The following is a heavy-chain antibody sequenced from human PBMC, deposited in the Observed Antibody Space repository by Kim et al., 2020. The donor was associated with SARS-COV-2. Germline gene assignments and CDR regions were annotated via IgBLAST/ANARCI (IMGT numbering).Heavy chain of an antibody. CDR3: AKYTNDIYFGIDV. V-gene: IGHV3-23*01. Sequence: DAETVKGPFTISRENPKNTLYLQMNSMRGEDTALYLCAKYTNDIYFGIDVWGQGTTVTVSS. J-gene: IGHJ6*02. D-gene: IGHD2-2*02.